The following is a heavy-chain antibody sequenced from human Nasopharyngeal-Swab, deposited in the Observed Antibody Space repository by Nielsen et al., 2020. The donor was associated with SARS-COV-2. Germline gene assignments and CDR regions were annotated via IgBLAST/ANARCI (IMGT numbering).Heavy chain of an antibody. J-gene: IGHJ3*02. CDR3: ARTAIEGGYYRGDAFDI. Sequence: KVSCKGSGYRFLSHWVGWVRQMPGKGLEWMGIIYPGDSDTRYSPSFQGQVTISADKSINTAYLQWSSLTASDTAVYYCARTAIEGGYYRGDAFDIWGQGTMVTASS. CDR2: IYPGDSDT. CDR1: GYRFLSHW. D-gene: IGHD3-22*01. V-gene: IGHV5-51*01.